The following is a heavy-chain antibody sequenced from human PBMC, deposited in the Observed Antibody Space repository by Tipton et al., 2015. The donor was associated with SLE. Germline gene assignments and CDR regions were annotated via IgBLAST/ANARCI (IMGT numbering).Heavy chain of an antibody. CDR3: ARDHPVAGPFDY. D-gene: IGHD6-19*01. J-gene: IGHJ4*02. V-gene: IGHV4-4*07. CDR1: GGSISNYY. CDR2: IYTSGST. Sequence: TLSLTCTVSGGSISNYYWSWIRQPAGKGLEWIGRIYTSGSTNYNPSLKSRVTMSVDTSKNQFSLKLSSVTAADTAVYYCARDHPVAGPFDYWGQGTLVTVSP.